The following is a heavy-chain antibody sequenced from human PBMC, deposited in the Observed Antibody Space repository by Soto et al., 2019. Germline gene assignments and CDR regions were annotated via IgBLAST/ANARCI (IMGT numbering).Heavy chain of an antibody. V-gene: IGHV4-4*02. CDR1: GGSISSSNW. D-gene: IGHD6-6*01. CDR3: ARDRIAARPYYYYGMDV. CDR2: IYHSGST. J-gene: IGHJ6*02. Sequence: PSETLSLTCAVSGGSISSSNWWSWVRQPPGKGLEWIGEIYHSGSTNYNPSLKSRVTISVDKSKNQFSLKLSSVTAADTAVYYCARDRIAARPYYYYGMDVWGQGTTVTVS.